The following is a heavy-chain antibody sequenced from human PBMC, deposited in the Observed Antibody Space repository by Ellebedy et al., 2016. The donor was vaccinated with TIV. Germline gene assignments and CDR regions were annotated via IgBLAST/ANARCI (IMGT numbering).Heavy chain of an antibody. CDR1: GFSFIDSW. CDR3: AKDVSVLTGYDFANYYYGLDV. D-gene: IGHD3-9*01. J-gene: IGHJ6*02. CDR2: ISTSGGTT. V-gene: IGHV3-23*01. Sequence: GGSLRLSXVVSGFSFIDSWMSWVRQAPGKGLEWVAAISTSGGTTYHTDSVKGRLTISRDNSKDTLYLQMNSLRVEDTGVYYCAKDVSVLTGYDFANYYYGLDVWGQGTTVTVSS.